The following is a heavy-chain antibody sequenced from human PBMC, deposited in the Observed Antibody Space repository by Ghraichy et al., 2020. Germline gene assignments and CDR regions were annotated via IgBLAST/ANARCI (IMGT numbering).Heavy chain of an antibody. CDR2: IYYSGST. CDR3: ARDEGQQWLAIGY. Sequence: SETLSLTCTVSGGSISSYYWSWIRQPPGKGLEWIGYIYYSGSTNYNPSLKSRVTISVDTSKNQFSLKLSSVTAADTAVYYCARDEGQQWLAIGYWGQGTLVTVSS. J-gene: IGHJ4*02. D-gene: IGHD6-19*01. CDR1: GGSISSYY. V-gene: IGHV4-59*01.